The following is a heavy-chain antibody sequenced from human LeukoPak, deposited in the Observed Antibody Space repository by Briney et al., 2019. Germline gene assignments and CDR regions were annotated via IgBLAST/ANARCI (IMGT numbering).Heavy chain of an antibody. CDR2: ISKNSRYI. Sequence: GGSLRLSCTASGFTFSTYSMNWVRQAPGKGLEWVSSISKNSRYIYYADSAKGRFTVSRDNAENSVYLQMDSLRAEDTAVYYCVRDLTAVTSFDCWGQGTLVTVSS. D-gene: IGHD4-11*01. V-gene: IGHV3-21*01. CDR1: GFTFSTYS. CDR3: VRDLTAVTSFDC. J-gene: IGHJ4*02.